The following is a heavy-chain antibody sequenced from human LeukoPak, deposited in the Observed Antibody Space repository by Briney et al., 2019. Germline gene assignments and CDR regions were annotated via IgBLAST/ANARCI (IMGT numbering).Heavy chain of an antibody. V-gene: IGHV4-4*02. CDR3: ARVAFLDYGSGSRYYFDY. CDR1: GGSITSTNW. J-gene: IGHJ4*02. CDR2: ISLTGRT. D-gene: IGHD3-10*01. Sequence: SETLSLTCGVSGGSITSTNWWSWVRQPPGQGLEWIGEISLTGRTNYNPSLIGRVITSLDESRNQLSLTLTSVTAADTAMYYCARVAFLDYGSGSRYYFDYWGQGTLVTVSS.